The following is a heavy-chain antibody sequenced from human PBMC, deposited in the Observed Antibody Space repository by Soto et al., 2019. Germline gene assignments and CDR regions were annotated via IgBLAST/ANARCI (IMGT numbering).Heavy chain of an antibody. CDR3: TRDPGIPAF. D-gene: IGHD6-13*01. CDR1: GDSISSYY. CDR2: IYYSGST. Sequence: SETLSLTCTVSGDSISSYYWSWIRQPPGKGLEWIGYIYYSGSTNYNPSLKSRVTISVDTSKNQFSLKLSSVTAADTAVYYCTRDPGIPAFWSQGTLVTGSA. J-gene: IGHJ4*02. V-gene: IGHV4-59*01.